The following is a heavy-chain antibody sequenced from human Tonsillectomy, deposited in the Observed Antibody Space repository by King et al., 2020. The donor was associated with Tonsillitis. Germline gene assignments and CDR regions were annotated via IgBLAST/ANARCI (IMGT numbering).Heavy chain of an antibody. CDR3: ARARFPYCGGDCHDFDY. D-gene: IGHD2-21*02. Sequence: QLVQSGGGVVQPGRSLRLSCAASGFTFSSYAMHWVRQAPGKGLEWVAVISYDGSNKYYADSVKGRFTISRDNSKNTLYLQMNSLRAEDTAVYYCARARFPYCGGDCHDFDYWGQGTLVTVSS. V-gene: IGHV3-30*04. CDR2: ISYDGSNK. CDR1: GFTFSSYA. J-gene: IGHJ4*02.